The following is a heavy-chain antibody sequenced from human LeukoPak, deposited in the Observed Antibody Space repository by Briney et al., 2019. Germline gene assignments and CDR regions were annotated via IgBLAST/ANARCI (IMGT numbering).Heavy chain of an antibody. D-gene: IGHD1-1*01. CDR2: IVPIFGTA. CDR1: GGTFSSYA. CDR3: ARGGVPLERMPYWYFDL. Sequence: ASAKLSCETCGGTFSSYAISWVREAPGHGRESRGGIVPIFGTANYAQKFQGRVTITTDESTSTAYMELSSLRSEDTAVYYCARGGVPLERMPYWYFDLWGRGTLVTVSS. V-gene: IGHV1-69*05. J-gene: IGHJ2*01.